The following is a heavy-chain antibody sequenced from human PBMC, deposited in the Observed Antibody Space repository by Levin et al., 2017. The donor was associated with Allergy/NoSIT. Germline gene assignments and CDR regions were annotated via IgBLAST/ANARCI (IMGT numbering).Heavy chain of an antibody. CDR2: ISYDGSDT. J-gene: IGHJ4*02. D-gene: IGHD1-14*01. CDR1: GFXXSXYS. V-gene: IGHV3-30*18. Sequence: GESLKISCAASGFXXSXYSMXXXXXXXXMGLQWVAFISYDGSDTSYAESVKGRFTISRDDSKNTVYLQMYSLRPEDTAAYYCAKEGPGRDFDAWGQGTLVAVSS. CDR3: AKEGPGRDFDA.